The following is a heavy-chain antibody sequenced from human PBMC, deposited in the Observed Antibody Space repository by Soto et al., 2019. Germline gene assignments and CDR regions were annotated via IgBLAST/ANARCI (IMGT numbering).Heavy chain of an antibody. J-gene: IGHJ6*02. CDR1: GFTFSSYS. Sequence: PGGSLRLSCAASGFTFSSYSMNWVRQAPGKGLEWVSYISSSSSTIYYADSVKGRFTISRDNAKNSLYLQMNSLRDEDTAVYYCARVPYSSSWYGDYYYGMDVWGQGTTVTVSS. CDR3: ARVPYSSSWYGDYYYGMDV. D-gene: IGHD6-13*01. V-gene: IGHV3-48*02. CDR2: ISSSSSTI.